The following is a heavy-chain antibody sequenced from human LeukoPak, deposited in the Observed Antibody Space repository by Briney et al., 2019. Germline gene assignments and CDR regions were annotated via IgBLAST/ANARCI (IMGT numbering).Heavy chain of an antibody. CDR2: VNRDGSET. CDR3: ARNNGMDV. CDR1: GFALSSHW. Sequence: GGSLRLSCAASGFALSSHWMTWVRQVPGRGPEWVANVNRDGSETYYLDSVKGRFTISKDNAKNSLCLQMNSLRAEDTALYHCARNNGMDVWGQGTTVIVSS. J-gene: IGHJ6*02. V-gene: IGHV3-7*03.